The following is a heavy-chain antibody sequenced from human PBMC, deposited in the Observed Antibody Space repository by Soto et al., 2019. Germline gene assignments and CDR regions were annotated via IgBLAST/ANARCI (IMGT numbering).Heavy chain of an antibody. Sequence: PGGSLRLSCAASGFTFSSHGMTGVRQDPGKGLEWVSDIIDSGGSTYYADSVKGRFTISRDNSKSTLYLQMNSLRAEDTALYYCAKGRSYYYYYGVDVWGQGTLVTVSS. CDR2: IIDSGGST. V-gene: IGHV3-23*01. CDR1: GFTFSSHG. J-gene: IGHJ6*02. CDR3: AKGRSYYYYYGVDV.